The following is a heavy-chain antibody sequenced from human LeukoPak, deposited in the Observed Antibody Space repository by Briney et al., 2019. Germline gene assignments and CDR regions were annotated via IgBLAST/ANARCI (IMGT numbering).Heavy chain of an antibody. J-gene: IGHJ4*02. CDR3: ARAPFSSDY. CDR1: GFTFSSYS. V-gene: IGHV3-48*01. Sequence: GGSLRLSCAASGFTFSSYSMNWVRQAPGKGLEWVSYISSSSSTIYYADSVKGRFTISRDNAKNSLYLQMNSLRAEDTAVYYCARAPFSSDYWGQGTLVTVSS. CDR2: ISSSSSTI.